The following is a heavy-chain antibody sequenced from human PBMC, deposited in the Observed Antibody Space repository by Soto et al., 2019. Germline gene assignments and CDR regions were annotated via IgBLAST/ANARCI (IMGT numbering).Heavy chain of an antibody. CDR3: AKTFGNNWDSHFLDC. D-gene: IGHD1-7*01. CDR1: GFTFSSYE. V-gene: IGHV3-48*03. CDR2: ISTRGSTT. J-gene: IGHJ4*02. Sequence: GGSLRLSCAASGFTFSSYEMNWVRQAPGKGLEWVSYISTRGSTTYYADSVKGRFTISRDDSKNSLYLQMNSLQSEDTAVYYCAKTFGNNWDSHFLDCWGQGTLVTVSS.